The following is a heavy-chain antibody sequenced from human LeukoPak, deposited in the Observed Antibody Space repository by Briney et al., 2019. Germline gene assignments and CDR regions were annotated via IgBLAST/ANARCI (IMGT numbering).Heavy chain of an antibody. CDR3: ARRRWADAFDI. V-gene: IGHV5-51*01. D-gene: IGHD4-23*01. CDR1: GYSFTAYW. J-gene: IGHJ3*02. Sequence: GESLKISCKGSGYSFTAYWIAWVRQMPGKGLEWMGIIYPGDSDTTYSPSFQGQVTISADKSISTAYLQWNSLKASDTAMYYCARRRWADAFDIWGQGTMVTVSS. CDR2: IYPGDSDT.